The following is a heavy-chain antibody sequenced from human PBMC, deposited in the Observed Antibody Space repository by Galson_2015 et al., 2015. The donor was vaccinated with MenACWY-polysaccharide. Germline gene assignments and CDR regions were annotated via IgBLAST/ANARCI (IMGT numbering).Heavy chain of an antibody. CDR3: ARDQRGIQLWSRSYWSFEL. D-gene: IGHD5-18*01. CDR2: IKQDGSEK. CDR1: GFTFSSYA. J-gene: IGHJ2*01. V-gene: IGHV3-7*01. Sequence: SLRLSCAASGFTFSSYAMSWVRQAPGKGLEWVANIKQDGSEKYYVDSVKGRFTISRDNAKNSLYLQMNSLRAEDTAVYYCARDQRGIQLWSRSYWSFELWGRGPLVTVSS.